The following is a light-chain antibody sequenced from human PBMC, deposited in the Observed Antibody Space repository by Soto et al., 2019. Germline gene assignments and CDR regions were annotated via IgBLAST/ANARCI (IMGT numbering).Light chain of an antibody. V-gene: IGLV1-40*01. Sequence: QSVLTQPPSVSGAPGQRVTISCTGSSSNIGAGYDVYWYQQLPGTAPKLLIYGNTNRPSGVPDRFSGSKSGPSASLAITGLQAEDEADYYCQSYDSSLNGWVFGGGTKLTVL. J-gene: IGLJ3*02. CDR2: GNT. CDR3: QSYDSSLNGWV. CDR1: SSNIGAGYD.